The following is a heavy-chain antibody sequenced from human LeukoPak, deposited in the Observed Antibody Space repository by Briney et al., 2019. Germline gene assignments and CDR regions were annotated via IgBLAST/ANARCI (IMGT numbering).Heavy chain of an antibody. CDR2: ISSNGGST. J-gene: IGHJ4*02. CDR3: ARAISVAGTIMLDY. V-gene: IGHV3-64*01. CDR1: GFTFSSYA. Sequence: GGSLRLSCAASGFTFSSYAMRWVRQAPGKWLEYVSAISSNGGSTYYANSVKGRFTISRDNSKNTLYLQMGSLRAEDMAVYYCARAISVAGTIMLDYWGQGTLVTVSS. D-gene: IGHD6-19*01.